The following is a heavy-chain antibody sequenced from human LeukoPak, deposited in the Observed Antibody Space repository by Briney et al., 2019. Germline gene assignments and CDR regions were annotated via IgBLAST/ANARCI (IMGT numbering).Heavy chain of an antibody. CDR3: ARGRGKGYSGHGGYFDY. Sequence: GASVKVSCKASGYTFTSYDINWVRQATGQGLEWMGWMNPNSGNTGYAQKFQGRVTMTRNTSISTAYMELSSLRSEDTAVYYCARGRGKGYSGHGGYFDYWGQGTLVTVSS. J-gene: IGHJ4*02. V-gene: IGHV1-8*01. CDR2: MNPNSGNT. CDR1: GYTFTSYD. D-gene: IGHD5-12*01.